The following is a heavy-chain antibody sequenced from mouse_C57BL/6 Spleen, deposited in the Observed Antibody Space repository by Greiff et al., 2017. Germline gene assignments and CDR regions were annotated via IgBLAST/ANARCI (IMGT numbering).Heavy chain of an antibody. D-gene: IGHD2-10*02. J-gene: IGHJ2*01. CDR1: GYAFSSSW. CDR2: IYPGDGDT. Sequence: QVHVKQSGPELVKPGASVKISCKASGYAFSSSWMNWVKQRPGKGLEWIGRIYPGDGDTNYNGKFKGKATLTADKSSSTAYMQLSSLTSESSAVYFCERYQYCFLDYWGQGTPLTVSS. CDR3: ERYQYCFLDY. V-gene: IGHV1-82*01.